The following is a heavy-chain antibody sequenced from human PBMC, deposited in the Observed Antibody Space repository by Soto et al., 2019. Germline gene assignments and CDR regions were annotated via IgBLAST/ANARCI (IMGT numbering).Heavy chain of an antibody. CDR1: GGSFSGFY. J-gene: IGHJ5*02. V-gene: IGHV4-34*01. D-gene: IGHD1-26*01. CDR3: AGGGAGATENGFDP. CDR2: INHSGST. Sequence: QVQLQQWGAGLLKPSETLSLTCAVYGGSFSGFYCSWIRQPPGKGLEWIGEINHSGSTNYNPSLKVRVTITVDASKNRVPLRLSSVTAADTAVYYCAGGGAGATENGFDPWGQGTLVTVSS.